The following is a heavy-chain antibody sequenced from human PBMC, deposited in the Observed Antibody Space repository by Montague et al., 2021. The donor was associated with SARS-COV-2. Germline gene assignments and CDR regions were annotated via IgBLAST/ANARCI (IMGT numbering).Heavy chain of an antibody. V-gene: IGHV4-59*02. Sequence: SETLSLTCTVSGDSVSHDFWTWIRQPPGKGLEWIGYVYYSRGSSYNPSLSRRVSIAVDTSKNQFSLRLSTVTAADTAIYYCVRDPAPSGSGTFYDYWGQGTLVAVSS. CDR3: VRDPAPSGSGTFYDY. D-gene: IGHD1-26*01. CDR1: GDSVSHDF. J-gene: IGHJ4*02. CDR2: VYYSRGS.